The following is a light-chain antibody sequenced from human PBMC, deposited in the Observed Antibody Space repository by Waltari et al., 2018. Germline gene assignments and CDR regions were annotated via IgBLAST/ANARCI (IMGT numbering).Light chain of an antibody. CDR1: RSNIGAGSD. CDR2: GNS. J-gene: IGLJ1*01. CDR3: QSYDSSLSGLYV. V-gene: IGLV1-40*01. Sequence: QSVLTQPPSVSGAPGQRVTISCTGSRSNIGAGSDVHWYPPLQGTAPKLLIYGNSNRPSGVPDRFSGSKSGTSASLAITGLQAEDEADYYCQSYDSSLSGLYVFGTGTKVTVL.